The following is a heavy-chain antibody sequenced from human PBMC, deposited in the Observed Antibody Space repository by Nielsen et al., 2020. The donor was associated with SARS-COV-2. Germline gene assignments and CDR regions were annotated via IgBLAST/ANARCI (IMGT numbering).Heavy chain of an antibody. D-gene: IGHD5-18*01. CDR3: ARDREYTYDAFDL. J-gene: IGHJ3*01. CDR2: ISPSAGTV. CDR1: GFIFSSYS. Sequence: GESLKISCAASGFIFSSYSMNWVRQAPGKGLEWVSYISPSAGTVYYADSVKGRFTISRDNAKNSVYLQLNSLRAEDTAVYYCARDREYTYDAFDLWGQGTMVTVSS. V-gene: IGHV3-48*04.